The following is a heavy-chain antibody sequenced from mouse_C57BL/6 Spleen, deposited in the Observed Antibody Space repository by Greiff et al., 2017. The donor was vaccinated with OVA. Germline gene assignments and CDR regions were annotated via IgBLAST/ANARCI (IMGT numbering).Heavy chain of an antibody. CDR2: INPNNGGT. Sequence: VQLQQSGPELVKPGASVKISCKASGYTFTDYYMNWVKQSHGKSLEWIGDINPNNGGTSYNQKFKGKATLTVDKSSSTAYMELRSLTSEDSAVYYCEFLDYYGSSSPAYWGQGTLVTVSA. D-gene: IGHD1-1*01. J-gene: IGHJ3*01. CDR3: EFLDYYGSSSPAY. V-gene: IGHV1-26*01. CDR1: GYTFTDYY.